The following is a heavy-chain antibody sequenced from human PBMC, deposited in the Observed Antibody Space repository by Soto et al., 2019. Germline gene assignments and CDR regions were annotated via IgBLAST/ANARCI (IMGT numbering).Heavy chain of an antibody. CDR3: ARSYGSGSYYLSSPFDY. J-gene: IGHJ4*02. CDR1: GFTFSSYE. D-gene: IGHD3-10*01. CDR2: ISSSGSTI. Sequence: GGSLRLSCAASGFTFSSYEMNWVRQAPGKWLEWVSYISSSGSTIYYADSVKGRFTISRDNAKNSLYLQMNSLRAEDTAVYYCARSYGSGSYYLSSPFDYWGQGXLVTVYS. V-gene: IGHV3-48*03.